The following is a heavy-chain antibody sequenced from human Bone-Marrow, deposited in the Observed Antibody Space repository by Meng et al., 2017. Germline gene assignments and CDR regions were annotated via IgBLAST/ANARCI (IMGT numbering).Heavy chain of an antibody. CDR2: ISWDGGST. Sequence: GESLKISCAASGFTFDDYTMHWVRQAPGKGLEWVSLISWDGGSTYYADSVKGRFTISRDNSKNSLYLQMNSLRTEDTALYYCAKAAVDGDYQDYFDYWGQGTRVTVSS. V-gene: IGHV3-43*01. CDR1: GFTFDDYT. D-gene: IGHD4-17*01. J-gene: IGHJ4*02. CDR3: AKAAVDGDYQDYFDY.